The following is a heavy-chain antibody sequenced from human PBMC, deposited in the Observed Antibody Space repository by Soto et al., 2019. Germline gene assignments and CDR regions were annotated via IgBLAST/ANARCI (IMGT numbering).Heavy chain of an antibody. V-gene: IGHV3-23*01. Sequence: GGSLRLSCAASGFTFSSYAMSWVRQAPGKGLEWVSAISGGGGSTYYADSVKGRFTISRDNSKNTLYLQMNSLRAEDTAVYYCAKVATGNDYYGSGSPPPDWFDPWGQGTLVTVSS. CDR3: AKVATGNDYYGSGSPPPDWFDP. CDR2: ISGGGGST. CDR1: GFTFSSYA. J-gene: IGHJ5*02. D-gene: IGHD3-10*01.